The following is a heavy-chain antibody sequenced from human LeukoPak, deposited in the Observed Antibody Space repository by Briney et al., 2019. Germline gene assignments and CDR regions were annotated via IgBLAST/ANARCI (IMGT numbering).Heavy chain of an antibody. Sequence: GGSLRLSCVASGFSFSNLWMSWVRQAPGKGLEWVANIKQDGSDRYYVDSVKGRFTISRDNAKNSLFLQMSSLRVEDTAVYYCAKGGHLDSWGQGTLVTVSS. J-gene: IGHJ4*02. CDR1: GFSFSNLW. CDR3: AKGGHLDS. V-gene: IGHV3-7*01. D-gene: IGHD3-10*01. CDR2: IKQDGSDR.